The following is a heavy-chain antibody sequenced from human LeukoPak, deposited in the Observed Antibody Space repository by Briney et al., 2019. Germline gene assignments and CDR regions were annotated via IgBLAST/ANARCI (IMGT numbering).Heavy chain of an antibody. CDR1: GDSMIDNNFY. CDR2: IYYNGKS. V-gene: IGHV4-39*07. Sequence: SETLSLTCTVSGDSMIDNNFYWGWTRQSPQKGLEWIGSIYYNGKSLYNPSLKSRVTISVDASKNQISLRLSSVTAADTAIYYCARRYSSSWYVGFFDPWGQGTLVTVSS. CDR3: ARRYSSSWYVGFFDP. D-gene: IGHD6-13*01. J-gene: IGHJ5*02.